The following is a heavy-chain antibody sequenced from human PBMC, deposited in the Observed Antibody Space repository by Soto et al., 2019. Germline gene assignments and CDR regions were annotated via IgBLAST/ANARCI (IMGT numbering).Heavy chain of an antibody. D-gene: IGHD1-26*01. CDR1: GFTFSSYA. CDR2: ISGSGGKT. Sequence: VQLLESGGGLVQPGGSLRLSCAASGFTFSSYAMTWVRQAPGKGLEWVSVISGSGGKTYYADSVKGRFTISRDNSKNTLYLQMNSLRAEDTAVYYCAKGRQVGNYYYFGMDVWGQGTTVTV. J-gene: IGHJ6*02. CDR3: AKGRQVGNYYYFGMDV. V-gene: IGHV3-23*01.